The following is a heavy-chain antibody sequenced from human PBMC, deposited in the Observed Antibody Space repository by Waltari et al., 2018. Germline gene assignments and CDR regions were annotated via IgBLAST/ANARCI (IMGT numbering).Heavy chain of an antibody. CDR3: ARDRCNSTSCLSRGAFDI. CDR1: GGSISSYY. V-gene: IGHV4-4*07. Sequence: QVQLQESGPGLVKPSETLSLTCTVSGGSISSYYWSWVRQPAGRGLEWIGRIHASGSTNYDPSLRSRVTMSVDTSKNHCSLRLTSVTAADTAVYYCARDRCNSTSCLSRGAFDIWGQGTMVTVSS. J-gene: IGHJ3*02. D-gene: IGHD2-2*01. CDR2: IHASGST.